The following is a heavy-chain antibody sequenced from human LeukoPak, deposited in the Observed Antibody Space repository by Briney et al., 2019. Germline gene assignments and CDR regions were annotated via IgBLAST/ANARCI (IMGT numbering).Heavy chain of an antibody. Sequence: GESLKISCKGSGYSFATYWIGWVRQMPGKGLEWMGIIYPDDSDTRYSPSFQGQVTISADKSNSTAYLQWSSLKASDTAMYYCATPYPREYCSSTTCYFNYWGQGTLVTVSS. CDR1: GYSFATYW. V-gene: IGHV5-51*01. CDR2: IYPDDSDT. J-gene: IGHJ4*02. D-gene: IGHD2-2*01. CDR3: ATPYPREYCSSTTCYFNY.